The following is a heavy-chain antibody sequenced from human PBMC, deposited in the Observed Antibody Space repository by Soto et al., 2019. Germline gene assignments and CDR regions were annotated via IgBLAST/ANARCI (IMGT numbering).Heavy chain of an antibody. D-gene: IGHD3-10*01. J-gene: IGHJ6*02. CDR3: ARDKGGAALKGSGMDV. V-gene: IGHV4-31*02. CDR1: GGSIGSRDYY. Sequence: QVQVQESGPGLVKPSQTLSLKCSVSGGSIGSRDYYWSWIRQHPEKGLEWIGSIYYNGNTDYNQSLRGRPTMSLDTSMNEFSLKLTSVTAADTAVYYCARDKGGAALKGSGMDVWGQGTTVTVS. CDR2: IYYNGNT.